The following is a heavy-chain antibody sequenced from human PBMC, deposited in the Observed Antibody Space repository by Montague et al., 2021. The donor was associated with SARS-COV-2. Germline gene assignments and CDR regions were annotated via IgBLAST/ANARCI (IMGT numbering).Heavy chain of an antibody. CDR1: GGSFSDYH. CDR2: INHGGST. Sequence: SETLSLTCAVYGGSFSDYHWTWIRQSPGGGREWIGQINHGGSTKYNPSLKSRVTISIDTSKNQFSPKLTSVTAADTAVYYCARGAPGYWGQGTLVTVSS. J-gene: IGHJ4*02. D-gene: IGHD1-1*01. CDR3: ARGAPGY. V-gene: IGHV4-34*01.